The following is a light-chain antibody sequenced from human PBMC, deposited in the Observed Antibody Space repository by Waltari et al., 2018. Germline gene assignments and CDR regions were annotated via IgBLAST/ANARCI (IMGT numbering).Light chain of an antibody. CDR3: CSYAGRYTSV. V-gene: IGLV2-11*01. J-gene: IGLJ2*01. CDR1: NSDVGAYNY. CDR2: DVD. Sequence: QSALTQPRSVSGSPGQSVTLSCPGPNSDVGAYNYVSCYQQRPGKPPKLVIYDVDKRPSGVPDRFSGSKAGNPASLTISGLQTDDEADYYCCSYAGRYTSVFGGGTKVTVL.